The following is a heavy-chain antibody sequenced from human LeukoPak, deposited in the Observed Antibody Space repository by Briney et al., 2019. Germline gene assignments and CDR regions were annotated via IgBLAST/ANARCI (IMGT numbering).Heavy chain of an antibody. D-gene: IGHD3-22*01. CDR2: ISSSGSTI. Sequence: GGSLRLSCAASGFTFSSYSMNWVRQAPGKGLEWVSYISSSGSTIYYADSVKGRFTISRDNAKNSLYLQMNSLRAEDTAVYYCAREKGVVISPHAFDIWGQGTMVTVSS. CDR1: GFTFSSYS. CDR3: AREKGVVISPHAFDI. J-gene: IGHJ3*02. V-gene: IGHV3-48*04.